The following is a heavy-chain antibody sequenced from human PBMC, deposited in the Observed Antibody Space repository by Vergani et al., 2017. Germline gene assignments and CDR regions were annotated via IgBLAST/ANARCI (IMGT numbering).Heavy chain of an antibody. D-gene: IGHD3-10*01. CDR1: GYSFTGYY. V-gene: IGHV1-2*02. CDR2: INPNNGGT. Sequence: QEELVQSGAEVKKPGASVRVSCKASGYSFTGYYLHWVRQAPGHGLEWMGYINPNNGGTKYAQNFQGRVTMTTDTSITTGYMELRRLSSEDTAFYYCARRGHYYGVGTYLTKNWFDPWGQGTLITVSS. J-gene: IGHJ5*02. CDR3: ARRGHYYGVGTYLTKNWFDP.